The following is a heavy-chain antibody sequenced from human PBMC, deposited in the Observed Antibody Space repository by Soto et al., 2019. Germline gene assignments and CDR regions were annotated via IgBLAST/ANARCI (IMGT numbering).Heavy chain of an antibody. J-gene: IGHJ6*02. CDR1: GGRSSSYH. V-gene: IGHV4-59*01. D-gene: IGHD2-21*02. Sequence: PATMFLTCSVSGGRSSSYHWSWIRQPPGTGLAWLWTVYYSGGGQHNPTVKRRVSISVHTSQNQFSRNLISVTAAETALYYCTRDGDGRMTTNPYSYYGMAVGGPGITVTVSS. CDR3: TRDGDGRMTTNPYSYYGMAV. CDR2: VYYSGGG.